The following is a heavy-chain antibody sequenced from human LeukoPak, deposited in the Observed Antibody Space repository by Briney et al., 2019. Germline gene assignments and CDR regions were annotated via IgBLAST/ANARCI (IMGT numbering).Heavy chain of an antibody. J-gene: IGHJ4*02. CDR1: GFTLSTYA. CDR3: AKALNVVVVSSAPTNSPFDY. Sequence: GGSLRLSCAASGFTLSTYAMSWVRQAPGKGLEGVSGISAGGGSTYYADSVKGRFTISRDNSKSTLYLHMNSLRAEDTAVYYCAKALNVVVVSSAPTNSPFDYWGQGTLVTVSS. CDR2: ISAGGGST. D-gene: IGHD2-15*01. V-gene: IGHV3-23*01.